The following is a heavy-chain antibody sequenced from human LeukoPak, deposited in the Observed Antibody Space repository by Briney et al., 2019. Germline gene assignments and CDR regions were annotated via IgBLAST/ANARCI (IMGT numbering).Heavy chain of an antibody. J-gene: IGHJ4*02. D-gene: IGHD6-13*01. CDR1: GGSISSSSYC. CDR3: ARVPTGSWPSPDY. Sequence: SETLSLTCTVSGGSISSSSYCWGWIRQPPGKGLEWIGEINDSGSTNYNPSLTSRVTISVDTSKNQFSLKLSSVTAADPAVYHCARVPTGSWPSPDYWGQGTLVTVSS. CDR2: INDSGST. V-gene: IGHV4-39*07.